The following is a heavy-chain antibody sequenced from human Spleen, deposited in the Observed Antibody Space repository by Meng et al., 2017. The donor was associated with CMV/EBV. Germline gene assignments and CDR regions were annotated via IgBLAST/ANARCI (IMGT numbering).Heavy chain of an antibody. CDR3: AKGGYNSGRYYFDY. CDR2: ISGSGGGT. CDR1: GIPFGRYA. D-gene: IGHD6-19*01. J-gene: IGHJ4*02. V-gene: IGHV3-23*01. Sequence: GESLKISCAASGIPFGRYAMNWVRQAPGKGLEWVSSISGSGGGTYSADSVKGRFTISRDNSKNMLYLQMNSLRGEDTAVYYCAKGGYNSGRYYFDYWGQGTLVTVSS.